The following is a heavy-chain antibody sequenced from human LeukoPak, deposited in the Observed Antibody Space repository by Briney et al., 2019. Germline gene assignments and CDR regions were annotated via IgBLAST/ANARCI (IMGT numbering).Heavy chain of an antibody. Sequence: SETLSLTCTVSGGSISRSYRSWIRQPPGKGLEWIGYIYYSGSTNYNPSLKSRVTMSVDTSKNQFSLKLSSVTAADTAVYYCSRVRDILTGYLRLDYWGQGTLVTVSS. CDR2: IYYSGST. D-gene: IGHD3-9*01. V-gene: IGHV4-59*01. J-gene: IGHJ4*02. CDR3: SRVRDILTGYLRLDY. CDR1: GGSISRSY.